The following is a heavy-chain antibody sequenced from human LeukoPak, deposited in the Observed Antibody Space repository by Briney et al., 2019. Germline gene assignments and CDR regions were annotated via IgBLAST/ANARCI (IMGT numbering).Heavy chain of an antibody. Sequence: GRSLRLSCAAAGFTFSAYWMHWVRQAPGKGLVCVSRIKTDGSRTMYADFIQGRFTISRDTAKNTLFLQMNSLRAEDTAVYYCAREAQVGGALQSWGQGTLVTVSS. CDR2: IKTDGSRT. V-gene: IGHV3-74*03. CDR1: GFTFSAYW. J-gene: IGHJ5*02. CDR3: AREAQVGGALQS. D-gene: IGHD1-26*01.